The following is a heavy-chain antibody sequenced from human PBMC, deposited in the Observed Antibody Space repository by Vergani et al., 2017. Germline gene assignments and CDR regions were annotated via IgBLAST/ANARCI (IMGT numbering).Heavy chain of an antibody. CDR2: ISYDGSNK. V-gene: IGHV3-30*04. CDR1: GFTFSSYA. D-gene: IGHD2-15*01. CDR3: ASSGYCSGGSCYPYYYYYYMDV. J-gene: IGHJ6*03. Sequence: QVQLMESGGGVVQPGRSLRLSCAASGFTFSSYAMHWVRQAPGKGLEWVAVISYDGSNKYYADSVKARFTISRDNSKNTLYLQMNSLRAEDTAVYYCASSGYCSGGSCYPYYYYYYMDVWGKGTTVTVSS.